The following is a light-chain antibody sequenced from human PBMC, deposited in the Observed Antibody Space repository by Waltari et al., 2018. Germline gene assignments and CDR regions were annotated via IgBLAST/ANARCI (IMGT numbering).Light chain of an antibody. CDR1: QSVTNY. Sequence: DIVLTQSPAILSLSPGERAPISCRASQSVTNYLAWYQQNPGQAPRLLIYDTSNRATGIPAMFSGSGFGTDFTLTISSLEPEDFAVYYCQQRRNWPLTFGGGTKVEIK. J-gene: IGKJ4*01. V-gene: IGKV3-11*01. CDR3: QQRRNWPLT. CDR2: DTS.